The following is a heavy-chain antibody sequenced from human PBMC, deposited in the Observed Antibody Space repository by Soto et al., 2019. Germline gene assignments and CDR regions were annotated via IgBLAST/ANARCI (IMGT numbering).Heavy chain of an antibody. D-gene: IGHD3-22*01. J-gene: IGHJ4*02. Sequence: PSETLSLTCAVSGYSISSGYYWGWIRQPPGKGLQWIGNMYHSGSTYYNPSLKSRVAISIDTSKNQFSLKLSSVTAADKAVYYCARVSYFDGGGFYYYFDYWRQGILVTVSS. V-gene: IGHV4-38-2*01. CDR3: ARVSYFDGGGFYYYFDY. CDR2: MYHSGST. CDR1: GYSISSGYY.